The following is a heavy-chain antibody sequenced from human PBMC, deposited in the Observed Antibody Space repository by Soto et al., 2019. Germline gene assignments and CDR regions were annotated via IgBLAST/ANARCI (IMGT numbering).Heavy chain of an antibody. CDR3: AKRGYYPANGFCVDN. V-gene: IGHV3-23*01. J-gene: IGHJ4*02. D-gene: IGHD2-8*01. CDR1: GFTFRQFA. CDR2: FTVDGKT. Sequence: EVQLLESGGDSVQPGGSLRLSCVASGFTFRQFAMAWIRQAPGMGLEWVSSFTVDGKTYYADSVKGRFTISRDNSKNTVYLQMNWLRADATSVYFCAKRGYYPANGFCVDNWGQGTLVTVAS.